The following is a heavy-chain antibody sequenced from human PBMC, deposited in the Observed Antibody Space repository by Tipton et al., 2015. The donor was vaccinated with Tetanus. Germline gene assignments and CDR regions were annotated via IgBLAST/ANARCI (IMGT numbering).Heavy chain of an antibody. CDR2: ISFDGTT. D-gene: IGHD2-2*01. Sequence: TLSLTCTVSGDSVSNSAYYWGWIRQPPGKGLEWIGSISFDGTTHYNPSLESGVTMSVDTSKNQFSLKLTSVTAADTAVYHCARNPFVEKADIIDFFDYWGLGTLVTVSS. CDR1: GDSVSNSAYY. J-gene: IGHJ4*02. CDR3: ARNPFVEKADIIDFFDY. V-gene: IGHV4-39*01.